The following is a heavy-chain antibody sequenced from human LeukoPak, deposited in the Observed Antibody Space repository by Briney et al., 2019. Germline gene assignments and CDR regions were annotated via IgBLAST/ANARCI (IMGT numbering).Heavy chain of an antibody. V-gene: IGHV3-30*01. CDR1: GFYFSSFS. D-gene: IGHD3-3*01. J-gene: IGHJ6*03. Sequence: GRSLTLPCAASGFYFSSFSMHWVRQAPAKGLEWVTVISDNGSNKYYADSVKGRFAISRDNSKNTLSLQMNSLRAEDTAVYYCARSTRSILGADTYYYYMDVWGKGTTVTVSS. CDR3: ARSTRSILGADTYYYYMDV. CDR2: ISDNGSNK.